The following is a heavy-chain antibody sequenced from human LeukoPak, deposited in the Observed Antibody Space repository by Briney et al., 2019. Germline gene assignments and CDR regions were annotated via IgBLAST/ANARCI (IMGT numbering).Heavy chain of an antibody. D-gene: IGHD3-10*01. CDR2: IYYSGST. Sequence: PSETLSLTCTVSGGSISSYYWSWIRQPPGKGLEWIGYIYYSGSTNYNPSLKSRVTISVDTSKNQFSLKLSSVTAADTAVYYCARGNGSGHLKVWGQGTLVTVSS. V-gene: IGHV4-59*01. CDR1: GGSISSYY. CDR3: ARGNGSGHLKV. J-gene: IGHJ4*02.